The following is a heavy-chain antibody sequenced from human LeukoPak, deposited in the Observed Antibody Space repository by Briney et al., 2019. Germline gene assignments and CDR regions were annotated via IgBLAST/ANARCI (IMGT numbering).Heavy chain of an antibody. V-gene: IGHV4-59*01. CDR3: ARDYYGSGSLDY. J-gene: IGHJ4*02. CDR1: GGSISSYY. Sequence: SETLSLTRTVSGGSISSYYWSWIRQPPGKGLEWIGYIYYSGSTNYNPSLKSRVTISVDTSKNQFSLKLSSVTAADTAVYYCARDYYGSGSLDYWGQGTLVTVSS. CDR2: IYYSGST. D-gene: IGHD3-10*01.